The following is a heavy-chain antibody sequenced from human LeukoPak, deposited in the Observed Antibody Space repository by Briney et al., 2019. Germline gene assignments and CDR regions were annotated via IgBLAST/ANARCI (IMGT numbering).Heavy chain of an antibody. CDR3: AGYYYDSSGYSYFQH. D-gene: IGHD3-22*01. Sequence: ASVTVSCKASGYTFTGYYMHWVRQAPGQGLEWMGWSNPNSGGTNYAQKFQGRVTMTRDTSISTAYMELSRLRSYDTAVYYCAGYYYDSSGYSYFQHWGQGTLVTVSS. J-gene: IGHJ1*01. CDR2: SNPNSGGT. V-gene: IGHV1-2*02. CDR1: GYTFTGYY.